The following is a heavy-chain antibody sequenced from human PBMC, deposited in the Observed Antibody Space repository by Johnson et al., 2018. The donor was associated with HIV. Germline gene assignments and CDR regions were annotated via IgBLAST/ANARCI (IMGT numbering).Heavy chain of an antibody. CDR3: ARDRYYDSSCSHAFDI. CDR1: GFTFSSYG. D-gene: IGHD3-22*01. J-gene: IGHJ3*02. CDR2: ISYDGSNK. V-gene: IGHV3-30*03. Sequence: VQLVESGGGVVQPGRSLRLSCAASGFTFSSYGMHWVRQAPGKGLEWVAVISYDGSNKYYADSVKGRFTISRDNSKNTLYLQMNSLRAEDTAVYYCARDRYYDSSCSHAFDIWGQVTMVTVSS.